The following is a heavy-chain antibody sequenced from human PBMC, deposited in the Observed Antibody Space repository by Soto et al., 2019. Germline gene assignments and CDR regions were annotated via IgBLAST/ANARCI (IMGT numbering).Heavy chain of an antibody. J-gene: IGHJ4*02. CDR2: ITNYNGDT. CDR3: TRGGQLFAGNYFDY. D-gene: IGHD3-10*02. CDR1: GYTFTSSG. Sequence: QVQLVQSVAEVKKPGASVKVSCKASGYTFTSSGISSVRQAPGQGPERMGWITNYNGDTNHAQKLQGRVTMTTDTSTITAYMEPRSLKSEDAAVDYCTRGGQLFAGNYFDYWGKGTLVTVSS. V-gene: IGHV1-18*01.